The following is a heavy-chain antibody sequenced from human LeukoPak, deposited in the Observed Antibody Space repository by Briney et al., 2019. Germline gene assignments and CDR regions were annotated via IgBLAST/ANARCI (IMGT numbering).Heavy chain of an antibody. V-gene: IGHV3-11*01. CDR1: GFTFSDYC. D-gene: IGHD6-13*01. J-gene: IGHJ4*02. CDR2: ISSSGSTI. CDR3: ARRYSSSWFFDY. Sequence: KTGGSLRLSCAASGFTFSDYCMSWIRQAPGKGLEWVSYISSSGSTIYYADSVKGRFTISRDNAKNSLYLQMNSLRAEDTAVYYCARRYSSSWFFDYWGQGTLVTVSS.